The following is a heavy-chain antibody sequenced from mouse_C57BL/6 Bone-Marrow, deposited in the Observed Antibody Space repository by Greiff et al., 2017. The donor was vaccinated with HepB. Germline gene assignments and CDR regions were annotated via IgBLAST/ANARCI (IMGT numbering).Heavy chain of an antibody. V-gene: IGHV5-2*01. CDR1: EYEFPSHD. CDR3: ARHNYYGSSDWYFDV. Sequence: EVKLQESGGGLVQPGESLKLSCESNEYEFPSHDMSWVRKTPEKRLELVAAINSDGGSTYYPDTMERRFIISRDNTKKTLYLQMSSLRSEDTALYYCARHNYYGSSDWYFDVWGTGTTVTVSS. CDR2: INSDGGST. D-gene: IGHD1-1*01. J-gene: IGHJ1*03.